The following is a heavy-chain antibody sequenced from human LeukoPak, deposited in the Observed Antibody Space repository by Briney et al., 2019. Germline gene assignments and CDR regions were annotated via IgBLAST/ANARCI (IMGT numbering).Heavy chain of an antibody. CDR3: AKDKTQDIVVVPAAIIFDY. D-gene: IGHD2-2*01. J-gene: IGHJ4*02. CDR1: GFTFSSYA. Sequence: GGSLRLSCAASGFTFSSYAMSWVRQAPGKGLEWVSAISGSGGSTYYADSVKGRFTISRDNSKNTLYLQMNSLRAEDTAVYYCAKDKTQDIVVVPAAIIFDYWGQGILVTVSS. V-gene: IGHV3-23*01. CDR2: ISGSGGST.